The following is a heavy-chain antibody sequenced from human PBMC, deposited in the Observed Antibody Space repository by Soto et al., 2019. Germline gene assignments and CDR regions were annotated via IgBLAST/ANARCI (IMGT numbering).Heavy chain of an antibody. Sequence: XESLRLFGAASGFNFNSYTINWVRQAPGKRLEWLSSISGNSYIFSTDSVSGRFTISRDNAKNSVYLQINSLRAEDTAVYFCARHCRGGSCYPGMDVCGQGTTVTVSS. D-gene: IGHD2-15*01. CDR1: GFNFNSYT. V-gene: IGHV3-21*01. CDR2: ISGNSYI. CDR3: ARHCRGGSCYPGMDV. J-gene: IGHJ6*02.